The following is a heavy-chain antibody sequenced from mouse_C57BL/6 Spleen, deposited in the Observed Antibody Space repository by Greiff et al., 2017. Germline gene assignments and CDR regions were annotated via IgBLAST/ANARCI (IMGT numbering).Heavy chain of an antibody. Sequence: EVMLVASGDGLVKPGGSLKLSCAASGFTFSSYAVSWVRQTPEKRLEWVAYISSGGDYIYYADTVKCRFTITRDNARNTLYLQMSSLKSEDTAMYYWTRDGFDYWGQGTTLTVSS. CDR2: ISSGGDYI. V-gene: IGHV5-9-1*02. CDR3: TRDGFDY. D-gene: IGHD2-3*01. J-gene: IGHJ2*01. CDR1: GFTFSSYA.